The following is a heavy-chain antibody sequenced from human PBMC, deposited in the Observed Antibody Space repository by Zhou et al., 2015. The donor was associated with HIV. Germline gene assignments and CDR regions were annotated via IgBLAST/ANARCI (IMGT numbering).Heavy chain of an antibody. CDR1: GYTFTGYY. Sequence: QVQLVQSGAEVKKPGASVKVSCKASGYTFTGYYMHWVRQAPGQGLEWMGWINPNSGGTNYAQKFQGRVTMTRDTSISTAYMELSRLRSDDTAVYYCARARPGIAVAGIISCFDYWAREPWSPSPQ. V-gene: IGHV1-2*02. J-gene: IGHJ4*02. CDR3: ARARPGIAVAGIISCFDY. CDR2: INPNSGGT. D-gene: IGHD6-19*01.